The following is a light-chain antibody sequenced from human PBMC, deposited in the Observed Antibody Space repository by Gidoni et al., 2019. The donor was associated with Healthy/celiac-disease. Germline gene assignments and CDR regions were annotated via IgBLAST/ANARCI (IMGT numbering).Light chain of an antibody. V-gene: IGKV1-33*01. CDR3: QQYDNLPHT. J-gene: IGKJ2*01. CDR2: DAS. CDR1: QDISNY. Sequence: DIQMTQSPSSLSASVGDRVTITCQASQDISNYLNWNQQKPGKAPKLLIYDASNLETGVPSRFSGSGSGTDFTFTISSLQPEDIATYYCQQYDNLPHTFXXXTKLEIK.